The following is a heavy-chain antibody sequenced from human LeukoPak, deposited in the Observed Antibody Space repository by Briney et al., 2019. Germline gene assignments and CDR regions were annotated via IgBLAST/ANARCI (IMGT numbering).Heavy chain of an antibody. CDR1: GFTFNIYA. V-gene: IGHV3-23*01. CDR2: ISTSGGST. D-gene: IGHD3-9*01. J-gene: IGHJ4*02. Sequence: GGSLRLSCAASGFTFNIYAMSWVRQAPGKGLESVSAISTSGGSTYYADSVKGRFTISRDNSKNTLYLQMNSLRAEDTAVYYCAKDAMDNILTGYYLDDWGQGTPVTVSS. CDR3: AKDAMDNILTGYYLDD.